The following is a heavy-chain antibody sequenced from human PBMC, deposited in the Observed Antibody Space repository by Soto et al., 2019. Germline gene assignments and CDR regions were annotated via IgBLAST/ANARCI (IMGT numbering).Heavy chain of an antibody. CDR3: ARVARGGGWNYFPFDY. J-gene: IGHJ4*02. Sequence: GGSLRLSCAASGFTFDDYGMSWVRQAPGKGLEWVSGINWNGGSTGYADSVKGRFTISRDNAKNSLYLQMNSLRAEDTALYHCARVARGGGWNYFPFDYWGQGTLVTVSS. CDR2: INWNGGST. CDR1: GFTFDDYG. V-gene: IGHV3-20*01. D-gene: IGHD1-7*01.